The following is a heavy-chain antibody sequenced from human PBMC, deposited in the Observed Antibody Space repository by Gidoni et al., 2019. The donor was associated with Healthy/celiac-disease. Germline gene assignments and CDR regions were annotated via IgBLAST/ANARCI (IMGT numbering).Heavy chain of an antibody. D-gene: IGHD1-1*01. V-gene: IGHV4-34*01. J-gene: IGHJ2*01. Sequence: QVQLQQWGAGLLKPSETLSLTCAVYGGSFSGYYWSWIRQPPGKGLEWIGEINHSGSTNNNPSLKSRVTISVDTSKNQFSLKLSSVTAADTAVYYCARSRRRYFDLWGRGTLVTVSS. CDR3: ARSRRRYFDL. CDR2: INHSGST. CDR1: GGSFSGYY.